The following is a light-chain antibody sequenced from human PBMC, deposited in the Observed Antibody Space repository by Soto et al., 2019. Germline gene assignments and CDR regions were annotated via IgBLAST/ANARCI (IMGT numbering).Light chain of an antibody. CDR1: QSVSSSY. Sequence: EIVLTQSPGTLYLSPGERATLSCRASQSVSSSYLAWYQQKPGQAPRLLIYGASSRATAIPDRFSGSGSGTYFTLTNSRLEPEDFAVYYGQQYGNSPYTVVRGTKLESK. CDR3: QQYGNSPYT. J-gene: IGKJ2*01. CDR2: GAS. V-gene: IGKV3-20*01.